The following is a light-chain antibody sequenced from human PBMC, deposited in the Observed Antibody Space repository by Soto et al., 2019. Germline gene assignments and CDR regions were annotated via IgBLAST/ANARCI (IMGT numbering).Light chain of an antibody. J-gene: IGLJ2*01. CDR1: SSDVGGHNY. Sequence: QSALTQPASVSGSPGQSITISCTGTSSDVGGHNYVSWYQQHPGKAPKLMIYEVSNRPSGVSNRFSGSKSGNTASLTISGLQAEDEADYYCSSYVGSNFHVLFGGGTKVTVL. CDR2: EVS. CDR3: SSYVGSNFHVL. V-gene: IGLV2-14*01.